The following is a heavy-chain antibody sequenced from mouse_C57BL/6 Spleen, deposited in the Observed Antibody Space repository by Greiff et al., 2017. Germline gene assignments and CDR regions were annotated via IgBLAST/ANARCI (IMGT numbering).Heavy chain of an antibody. CDR1: GYTFTSYW. J-gene: IGHJ2*01. D-gene: IGHD1-1*02. CDR2: IDPSDSYT. Sequence: QVQLQQPGAELVRPGTSVKLSCKASGYTFTSYWMHWVKQRPGQGLEWIGVIDPSDSYTNYNQKFKGKATLTVDTSSSTAYMQLSSLTSEDSAVYYCARSRGGYYFDYWGQGTTLTVSS. CDR3: ARSRGGYYFDY. V-gene: IGHV1-59*01.